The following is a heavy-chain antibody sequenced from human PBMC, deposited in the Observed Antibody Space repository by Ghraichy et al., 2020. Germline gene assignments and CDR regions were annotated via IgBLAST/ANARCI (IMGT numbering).Heavy chain of an antibody. CDR3: AAGDSSGYYLYRPFHI. D-gene: IGHD3-22*01. V-gene: IGHV3-23*01. Sequence: GESLNISCAASGFAFGTYAMSWVRQAPGKGLECVSSIIGSGYNTYLSDSVKGRFTISRDNSENTLYLQMNSLRAEDTALYYCAAGDSSGYYLYRPFHIWGQGTMVTVSS. CDR2: IIGSGYNT. J-gene: IGHJ3*02. CDR1: GFAFGTYA.